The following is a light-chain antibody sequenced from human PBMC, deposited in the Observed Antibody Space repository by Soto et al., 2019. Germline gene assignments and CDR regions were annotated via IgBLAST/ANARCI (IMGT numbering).Light chain of an antibody. CDR2: GAS. CDR3: QQYGSSPTWT. J-gene: IGKJ1*01. Sequence: DIQLTQSPGTLSLSPGDRATLSCRASQSVSSSYLAWYQKKPGQAPRLLIYGASSRSTGIPDRFSGSGSGTNFSLPISRLEHEDFSVYYCQQYGSSPTWTFGQGTKVEIK. CDR1: QSVSSSY. V-gene: IGKV3-20*01.